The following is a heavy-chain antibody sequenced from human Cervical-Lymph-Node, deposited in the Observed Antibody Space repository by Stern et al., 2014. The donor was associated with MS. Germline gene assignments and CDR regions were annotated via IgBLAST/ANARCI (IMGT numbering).Heavy chain of an antibody. CDR3: ARGGGI. J-gene: IGHJ3*02. CDR2: IYNNGSP. V-gene: IGHV4-59*01. CDR1: GFSIDHAY. D-gene: IGHD3-16*01. Sequence: QLQLQESGPGVVKPLETLSLTCTVSGFSIDHAYWNWIRQPPGQGLEWIGYIYNNGSPDYNPSLRSRVTISIDTSKNQLSLTLRSVTAADTAVYYCARGGGIWGQGKMVTVSS.